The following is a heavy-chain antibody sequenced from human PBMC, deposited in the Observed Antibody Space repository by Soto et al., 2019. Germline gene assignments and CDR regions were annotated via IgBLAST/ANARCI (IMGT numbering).Heavy chain of an antibody. Sequence: SETLSLTCTVSGGSISSGGYYWSWIRQHPGKGLEWIGYIYYSGSTYYNPSLKSRVTISVDTSKNQFSLKLSSVTAADTALFYCARNFRLAAGTSGWFDPWGQGTLVTVSS. CDR1: GGSISSGGYY. D-gene: IGHD6-13*01. CDR3: ARNFRLAAGTSGWFDP. CDR2: IYYSGST. J-gene: IGHJ5*02. V-gene: IGHV4-31*03.